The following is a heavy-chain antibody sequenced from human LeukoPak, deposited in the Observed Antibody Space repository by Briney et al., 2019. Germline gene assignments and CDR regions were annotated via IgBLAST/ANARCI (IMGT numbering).Heavy chain of an antibody. V-gene: IGHV3-66*01. CDR3: VRSVLS. D-gene: IGHD4/OR15-4a*01. J-gene: IGHJ5*02. CDR1: GVTVNNEY. CDR2: IYADGRT. Sequence: GGSLRHSCAAAGVTVNNEYMDWVRQAPGRGLECVSLIYADGRTFYADSVKGRFTISRDNSRNTLDLQMDSLRAEDTAVYFCVRSVLSWGQGTRVTVSS.